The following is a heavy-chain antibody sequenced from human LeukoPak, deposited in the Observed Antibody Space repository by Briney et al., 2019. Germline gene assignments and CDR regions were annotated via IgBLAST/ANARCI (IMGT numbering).Heavy chain of an antibody. CDR1: GFTVSSNY. Sequence: GGSLRLSCAASGFTVSSNYMSWVRQAPGKGLEWVSVIYSGGSTYYADSVKGRFTISRDNSKNTLYLQMNSLRAEDTAVYYCATTHNWNDPYYYYYGMDVWGQGTTVTVSS. CDR3: ATTHNWNDPYYYYYGMDV. CDR2: IYSGGST. V-gene: IGHV3-66*01. J-gene: IGHJ6*02. D-gene: IGHD1-20*01.